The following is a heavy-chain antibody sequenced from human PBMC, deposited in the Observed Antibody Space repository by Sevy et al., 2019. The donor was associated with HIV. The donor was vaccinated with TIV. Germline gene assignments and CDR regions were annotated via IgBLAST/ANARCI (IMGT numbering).Heavy chain of an antibody. D-gene: IGHD3-22*01. V-gene: IGHV3-30*02. Sequence: GSLRLSCTASGFTFSNHAMHWVRQGPGKGPEWVAFIRNDGSHEYYADSVKGRFTISRDNSKNTLYLQMNSLRAEDTAVYYCAGARYDSSGSFDALDIWGQGTMVTVSS. CDR3: AGARYDSSGSFDALDI. J-gene: IGHJ3*02. CDR2: IRNDGSHE. CDR1: GFTFSNHA.